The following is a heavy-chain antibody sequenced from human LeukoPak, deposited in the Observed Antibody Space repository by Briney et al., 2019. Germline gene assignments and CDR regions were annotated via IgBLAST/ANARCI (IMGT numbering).Heavy chain of an antibody. V-gene: IGHV3-23*01. CDR2: ISGSGGGT. CDR1: GFTFSSYA. D-gene: IGHD2-2*01. Sequence: GGSLRLSCEASGFTFSSYAMSWVRQAPGKGLELVSTISGSGGGTYYAGSVKGRFTISRDNSKNMLYLQMNSLRAEDTAVYFCAKDQWYCSSTDCYGIFDCWGQGTLVIVSS. CDR3: AKDQWYCSSTDCYGIFDC. J-gene: IGHJ4*02.